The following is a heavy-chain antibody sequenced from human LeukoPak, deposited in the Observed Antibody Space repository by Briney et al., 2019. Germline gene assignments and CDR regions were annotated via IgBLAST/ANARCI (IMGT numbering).Heavy chain of an antibody. CDR3: VREKDGGDFDH. CDR2: INPGDGGT. D-gene: IGHD3-16*01. Sequence: ASVKVSCKASGYTFTDNYIHWVRQAPGQGLEWMGRINPGDGGTHFARKFQDRVTMTRDTSTSTVDMELSGVRSEDSALYHCVREKDGGDFDHWGPGTLVTVSS. CDR1: GYTFTDNY. V-gene: IGHV1-46*01. J-gene: IGHJ4*02.